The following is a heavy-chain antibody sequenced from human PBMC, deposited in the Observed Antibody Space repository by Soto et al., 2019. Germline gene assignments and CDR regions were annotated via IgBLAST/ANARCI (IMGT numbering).Heavy chain of an antibody. J-gene: IGHJ4*02. CDR3: AVSRSAYFDY. CDR1: GFTFSSYA. CDR2: ISYDGSNK. V-gene: IGHV3-30-3*01. Sequence: PGGSLRLSCAASGFTFSSYAMHWVRQAPGKGLEWVAVISYDGSNKYYADSVKGRFTISRDNSKNTLYLQMNSLRAEDTAVYYCAVSRSAYFDYWGQGTLVTVSS. D-gene: IGHD6-6*01.